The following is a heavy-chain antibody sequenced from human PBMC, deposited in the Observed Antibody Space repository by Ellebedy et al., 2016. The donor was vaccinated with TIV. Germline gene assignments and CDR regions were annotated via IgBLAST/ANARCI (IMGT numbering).Heavy chain of an antibody. CDR1: GFSFSNSW. CDR2: IPGDGRRT. D-gene: IGHD4-23*01. J-gene: IGHJ4*02. V-gene: IGHV3-74*01. CDR3: ARVAAGNGGKLDY. Sequence: GESLKISCEASGFSFSNSWMHWVRQAPGKGLVWISRIPGDGRRTNYVDSVKGRFTISRDNAKNTVYLQMNSLRAEDTAVYYCARVAAGNGGKLDYWGQGTLVTVSS.